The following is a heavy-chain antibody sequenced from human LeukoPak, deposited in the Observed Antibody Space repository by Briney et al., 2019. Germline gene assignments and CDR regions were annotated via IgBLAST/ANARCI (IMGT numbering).Heavy chain of an antibody. D-gene: IGHD4-17*01. V-gene: IGHV4-34*01. J-gene: IGHJ3*02. CDR1: GGSFSGYY. Sequence: SETLSLTCAVYGGSFSGYYWSWIRQPPGKGLEWIGEINHSGSTNYNPSLKSRVTISVDTSKDQFSLKLSSVTAADTAVYYCARDRSHISDYYYSFDIWGQGTMVTVST. CDR3: ARDRSHISDYYYSFDI. CDR2: INHSGST.